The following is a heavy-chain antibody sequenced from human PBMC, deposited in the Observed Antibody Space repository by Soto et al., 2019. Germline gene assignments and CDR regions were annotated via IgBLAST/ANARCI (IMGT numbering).Heavy chain of an antibody. V-gene: IGHV1-46*01. D-gene: IGHD3-10*01. CDR3: ARAAGRFGERFWFDP. J-gene: IGHJ5*02. CDR1: GYTFTSYN. CDR2: INPRGFFT. Sequence: QVQLVQSGAEVKKPGASVKVSCKASGYTFTSYNIHWVRQAPGQGLEWVGMINPRGFFTTYAQKFRGIVTMTGDTSTSVVYMELTNLRSEDTAMYYCARAAGRFGERFWFDPWGQGTLVSLSS.